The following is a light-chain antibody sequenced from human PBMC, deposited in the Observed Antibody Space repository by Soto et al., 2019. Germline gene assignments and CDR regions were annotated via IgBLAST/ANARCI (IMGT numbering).Light chain of an antibody. J-gene: IGKJ1*01. CDR3: QQYGNSPWT. CDR2: STS. V-gene: IGKV3-20*01. CDR1: QRFGSSN. Sequence: EIVLTQSPGTLSLSPGERGTLSCRASQRFGSSNLAWYQQKPGQAPRLLIYSTSSRATGIPDRFSGSGSATDFTLTISRLEPEDFAVYYCQQYGNSPWTFGQGTKVEIK.